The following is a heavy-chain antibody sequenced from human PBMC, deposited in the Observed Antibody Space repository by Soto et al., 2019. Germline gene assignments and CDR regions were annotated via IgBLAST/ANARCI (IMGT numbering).Heavy chain of an antibody. J-gene: IGHJ4*02. V-gene: IGHV3-23*01. CDR3: AKARCTTTDCYDPDY. Sequence: EVQLLESGGGLVQPGGSLRLSCVASGFTFSTYTMSWVRQAPGKGLEWVSVITGSGGRPSYADSVQGRFSISRDNPKNTLYLQMNSLRGEDTAMYYCAKARCTTTDCYDPDYWGQGTLVTVSS. D-gene: IGHD1-26*01. CDR2: ITGSGGRP. CDR1: GFTFSTYT.